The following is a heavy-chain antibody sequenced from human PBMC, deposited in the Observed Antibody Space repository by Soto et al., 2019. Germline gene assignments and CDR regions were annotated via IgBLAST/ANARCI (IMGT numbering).Heavy chain of an antibody. CDR3: ASFSGATYGDYGGGINY. CDR2: VHYSGST. V-gene: IGHV4-39*01. Sequence: SEPLSLTCTVSGGSISGSSYYWGWIRQPPGKGLECIGSVHYSGSTDYNPSLKSRVTISVDTSKNQFSLKLTSVTAADTAVYFCASFSGATYGDYGGGINYWGQGTLVTVSS. J-gene: IGHJ4*02. CDR1: GGSISGSSYY. D-gene: IGHD4-17*01.